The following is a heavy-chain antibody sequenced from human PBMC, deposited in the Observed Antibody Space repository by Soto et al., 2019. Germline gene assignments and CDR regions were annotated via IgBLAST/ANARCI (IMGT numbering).Heavy chain of an antibody. CDR3: VRDQYSGYDFAL. J-gene: IGHJ5*02. Sequence: TQCLTCSVAGASIAGGSDYCSWVRQPPGKGLEWIGYIPSRGRPFYNPSLTSRGTISADSSKNQLSLQLTSVTAADTAVYYCVRDQYSGYDFALWGQGNLVTVSS. D-gene: IGHD5-12*01. CDR2: IPSRGRP. CDR1: GASIAGGSDY. V-gene: IGHV4-30-4*01.